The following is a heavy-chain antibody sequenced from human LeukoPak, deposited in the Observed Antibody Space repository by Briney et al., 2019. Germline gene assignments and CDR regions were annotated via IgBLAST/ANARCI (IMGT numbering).Heavy chain of an antibody. CDR2: INPNGGGT. CDR3: ARAFTYYYDSSGYYYGY. D-gene: IGHD3-22*01. V-gene: IGHV1-2*02. CDR1: GYTFTGYY. J-gene: IGHJ4*02. Sequence: ASVKVSCKASGYTFTGYYMHWVRQAPGQGLEWMGWINPNGGGTNYAQKFQGRVTMTRDTSISTAYMELSRLRSDDTAVYYCARAFTYYYDSSGYYYGYWGQGTLVTVSS.